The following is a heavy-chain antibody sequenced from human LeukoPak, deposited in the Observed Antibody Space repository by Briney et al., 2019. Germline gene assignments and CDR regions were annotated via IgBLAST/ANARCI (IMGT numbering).Heavy chain of an antibody. CDR1: GFTVSSNY. J-gene: IGHJ6*02. Sequence: GGSLRLSCAASGFTVSSNYMSWVRQAPGKGLEWVSVIYSGGSTYYADSVKGRFTISRDNSKNTLYLQMNSLRAEDTAVYYCARSGRTHYYYGMDVWGQGTTVTVSS. CDR3: ARSGRTHYYYGMDV. V-gene: IGHV3-53*01. D-gene: IGHD3-10*01. CDR2: IYSGGST.